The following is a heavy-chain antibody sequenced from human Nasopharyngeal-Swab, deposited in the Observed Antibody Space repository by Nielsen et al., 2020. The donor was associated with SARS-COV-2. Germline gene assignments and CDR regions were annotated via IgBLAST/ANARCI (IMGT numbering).Heavy chain of an antibody. CDR2: ISTYNGDT. CDR3: ARTVNTGYSLGI. Sequence: WVRQAPGQGLEWMGWISTYNGDTNNTQKFQGRVAMTTDTSTSTAYMELRSLRTDDTAVYYCARTVNTGYSLGIWGQGTLVTVSS. J-gene: IGHJ4*02. V-gene: IGHV1-18*01. D-gene: IGHD5-18*01.